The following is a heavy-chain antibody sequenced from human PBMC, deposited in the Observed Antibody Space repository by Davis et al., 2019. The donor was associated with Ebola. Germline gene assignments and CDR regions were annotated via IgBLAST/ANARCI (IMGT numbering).Heavy chain of an antibody. Sequence: GSLRLFCSVSGGSINSNYWSWIRQPPGKGLEWIGYIYYSGSTNYNPSLKSRVTISIDAPKDQFSLKLTSVTAADTAVYFCARVGGLGSSYLEAFDIWGQGTMVTIFS. CDR2: IYYSGST. CDR3: ARVGGLGSSYLEAFDI. D-gene: IGHD1-26*01. CDR1: GGSINSNY. V-gene: IGHV4-59*01. J-gene: IGHJ3*02.